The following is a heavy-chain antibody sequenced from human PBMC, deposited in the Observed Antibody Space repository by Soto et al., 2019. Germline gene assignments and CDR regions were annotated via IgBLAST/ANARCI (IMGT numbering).Heavy chain of an antibody. CDR3: ASCPQIFITASPCCLFFDY. CDR1: GYTFTGYY. D-gene: IGHD3-22*01. Sequence: ASVKVSCMASGYTFTGYYIHWVRQAPGQGLEWMGWINPNSFATNYAQKFQGCVTMTRDTSISTPYMELSSMRSEYTAVYYFASCPQIFITASPCCLFFDYWGQGTLVTVSS. V-gene: IGHV1-2*04. J-gene: IGHJ4*02. CDR2: INPNSFAT.